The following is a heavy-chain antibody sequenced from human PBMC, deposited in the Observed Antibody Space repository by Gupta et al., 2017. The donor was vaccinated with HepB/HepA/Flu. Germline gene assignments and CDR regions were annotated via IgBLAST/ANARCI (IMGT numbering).Heavy chain of an antibody. D-gene: IGHD1-26*01. Sequence: QVTLKESGPALVKPTQTLTLTCTLSGFSLTTSGMRVSWIRQPPGKALEWLARIDWDDDKFYSTSLKTRLTISKDTSKNQVVLTMTNMDPVDTANYYCVRVPDGTYFDPWGQGTLVTVSS. CDR3: VRVPDGTYFDP. CDR1: GFSLTTSGMR. CDR2: IDWDDDK. J-gene: IGHJ5*02. V-gene: IGHV2-70*04.